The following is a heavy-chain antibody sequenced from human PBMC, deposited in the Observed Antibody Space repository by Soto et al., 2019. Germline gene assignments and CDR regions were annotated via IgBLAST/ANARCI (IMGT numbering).Heavy chain of an antibody. Sequence: QVQLVESGGGVVQPGRSLRLSCTASGFTFSSYGMHWVRQAPGKGLEWVAVIWYDGSNKYYADSVKGRFTISRDNSKNTLYLQMNSLRAEDTAVYYCARETTVTNFELWGQGTLVSVSA. D-gene: IGHD4-17*01. CDR1: GFTFSSYG. V-gene: IGHV3-33*01. CDR2: IWYDGSNK. CDR3: ARETTVTNFEL. J-gene: IGHJ4*02.